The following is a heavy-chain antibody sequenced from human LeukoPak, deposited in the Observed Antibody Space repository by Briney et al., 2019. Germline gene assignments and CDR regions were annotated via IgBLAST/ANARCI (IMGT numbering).Heavy chain of an antibody. V-gene: IGHV1-2*06. CDR2: INPNSGGT. D-gene: IGHD3-22*01. CDR3: ARAPYYYDSSGSTLGY. Sequence: GASVKVSCKASGYTFTGYYMHWVRQAPGQGLKWMGRINPNSGGTNYAQKFQGRVTMTRDTSISTAYMEPSRLRSDDTAVYYCARAPYYYDSSGSTLGYWGQGTLVTVSS. CDR1: GYTFTGYY. J-gene: IGHJ4*02.